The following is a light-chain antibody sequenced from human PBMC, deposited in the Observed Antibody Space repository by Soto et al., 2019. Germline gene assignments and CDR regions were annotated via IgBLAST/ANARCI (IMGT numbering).Light chain of an antibody. J-gene: IGKJ1*01. CDR2: DAS. CDR3: QHYGSSPWT. V-gene: IGKV3-20*01. CDR1: QTVSGSY. Sequence: EIVLTQSAGTLSLSPGERATLSCRASQTVSGSYLAWFQQKPGQAPRLLIYDASTRAAGVPDRFSGSGSGTDFYLTINRLEPEDFAVYYCQHYGSSPWTFGQGTKVEIK.